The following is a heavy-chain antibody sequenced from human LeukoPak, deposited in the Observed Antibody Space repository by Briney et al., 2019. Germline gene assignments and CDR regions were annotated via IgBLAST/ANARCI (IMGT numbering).Heavy chain of an antibody. D-gene: IGHD3-10*01. CDR1: GGSISSYY. CDR3: ARLVPYGSGSYPDY. V-gene: IGHV4-59*01. Sequence: PSETLSLTCTVSGGSISSYYWSWIRQPPGKGLEWIGYIYYSGSTNYSPSLKSRVTISVDTSKNQFSLKLSSVTAADTAVYYCARLVPYGSGSYPDYWGQGTLVTVSS. CDR2: IYYSGST. J-gene: IGHJ4*02.